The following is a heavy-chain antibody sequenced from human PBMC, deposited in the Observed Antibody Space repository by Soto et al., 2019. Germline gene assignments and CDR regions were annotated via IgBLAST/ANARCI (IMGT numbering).Heavy chain of an antibody. CDR2: IIPIFGTA. D-gene: IGHD2-2*01. CDR3: ARVPRPVQPLWNWFDP. J-gene: IGHJ5*02. Sequence: QVQLVQSGAEVKKPGSSVKVSCKASGGTFSSYAISWVRQAPGQGLEWMGGIIPIFGTANYAQKFQGRVTITADESTSTAYMELSSLSSEDTAVYYCARVPRPVQPLWNWFDPWGQGTLVTVSS. CDR1: GGTFSSYA. V-gene: IGHV1-69*01.